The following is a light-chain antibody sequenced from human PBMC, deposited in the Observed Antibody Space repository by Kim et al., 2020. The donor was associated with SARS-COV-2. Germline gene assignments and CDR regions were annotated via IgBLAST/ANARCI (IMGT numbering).Light chain of an antibody. J-gene: IGKJ2*01. Sequence: SASVGDRVTITCRASQSISSWLAWYQQKPGKAPKLLIYKASSLESGVPSRFSGSGSGTEFTLTISSLQPDDFATYYCQQYNSYSYTCGQGTKLEI. CDR1: QSISSW. CDR3: QQYNSYSYT. V-gene: IGKV1-5*03. CDR2: KAS.